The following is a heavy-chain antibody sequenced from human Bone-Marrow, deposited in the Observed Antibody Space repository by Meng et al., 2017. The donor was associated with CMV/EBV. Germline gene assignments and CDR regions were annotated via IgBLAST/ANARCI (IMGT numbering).Heavy chain of an antibody. CDR2: IKQDGNEK. Sequence: GESLKISCAASGFTFSSYWMSWVRQAPGKGLEWVANIKQDGNEKYYLDSVKGRFTISRDNAKNSLYLQMNSLRAEDTAVYYCAIDRGGYDFWSGDWRTYCFDYWGQGTLVTVSS. J-gene: IGHJ4*02. V-gene: IGHV3-7*01. CDR1: GFTFSSYW. CDR3: AIDRGGYDFWSGDWRTYCFDY. D-gene: IGHD3-3*01.